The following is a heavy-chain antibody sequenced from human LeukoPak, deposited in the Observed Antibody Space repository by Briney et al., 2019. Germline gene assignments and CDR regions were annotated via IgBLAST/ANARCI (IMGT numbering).Heavy chain of an antibody. D-gene: IGHD1-26*01. V-gene: IGHV3-7*01. CDR1: GFIFGTYW. CDR3: AREWHATFDY. J-gene: IGHJ4*02. Sequence: GGSLRLSCAASGFIFGTYWMSWVRQAPGKGLEWVASIKQDGGEQFYVDSVKGRFTISGDNAKNSLFLQMNSLRPEDTAVYYCAREWHATFDYWGQGTLVTVSS. CDR2: IKQDGGEQ.